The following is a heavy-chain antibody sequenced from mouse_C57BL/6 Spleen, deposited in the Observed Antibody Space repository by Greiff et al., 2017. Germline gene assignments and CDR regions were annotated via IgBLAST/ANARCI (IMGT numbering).Heavy chain of an antibody. CDR2: FDPENGDT. Sequence: VQLQQSGAELVRPGASVKLSCTASGFNIKDDSLHWVKQRPEQGLEWIGWFDPENGDTEYASKFQGKATITADTSSNTAYLQLSSLTSEDTAVYYCTTYGYGSSDYWGQGTTLTVSS. D-gene: IGHD1-1*01. J-gene: IGHJ2*01. CDR1: GFNIKDDS. V-gene: IGHV14-4*01. CDR3: TTYGYGSSDY.